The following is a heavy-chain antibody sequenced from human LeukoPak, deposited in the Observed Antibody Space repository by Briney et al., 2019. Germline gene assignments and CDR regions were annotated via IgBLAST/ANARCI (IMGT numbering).Heavy chain of an antibody. J-gene: IGHJ6*02. Sequence: ASVKVSCKASGYTFTSYAMNWVRQAPGQGLEWMGWINTNTGNPTYAQGFTGRFVFSLDTSVSTAYLQISSLKAEDTAVYYCARVKQVAAAGTFYYYYYGMDVWGQGTTVTVSS. CDR3: ARVKQVAAAGTFYYYYYGMDV. CDR1: GYTFTSYA. CDR2: INTNTGNP. D-gene: IGHD6-13*01. V-gene: IGHV7-4-1*02.